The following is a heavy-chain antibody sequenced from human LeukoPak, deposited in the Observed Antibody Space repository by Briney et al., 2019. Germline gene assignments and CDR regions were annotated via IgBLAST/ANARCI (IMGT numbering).Heavy chain of an antibody. J-gene: IGHJ5*02. V-gene: IGHV3-11*04. CDR1: VIVFSDYY. Sequence: GGSLRLSCAASVIVFSDYYMTWVRQAPRKGLESISYISYTGRTIHYADSVKGGFTISRDTAQKSLYLQMNSLGADDTAVYYRARRTSLTGIIDLWGQGTVVSVSS. CDR3: ARRTSLTGIIDL. D-gene: IGHD1-1*01. CDR2: ISYTGRTI.